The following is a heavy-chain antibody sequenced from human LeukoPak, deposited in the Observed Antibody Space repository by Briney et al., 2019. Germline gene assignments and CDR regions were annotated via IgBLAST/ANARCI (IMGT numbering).Heavy chain of an antibody. CDR2: ISSSGSTI. J-gene: IGHJ6*03. Sequence: GGSLRLSCAASGFTFSSYEMNWVRQAPGKGPEWVSYISSSGSTIYYADSVKGRFTISRDNAKNSLYLQMNSLRAEDTAVYYCARSPAGANYYLDVWGKGTTVTISS. V-gene: IGHV3-48*03. CDR1: GFTFSSYE. D-gene: IGHD1-14*01. CDR3: ARSPAGANYYLDV.